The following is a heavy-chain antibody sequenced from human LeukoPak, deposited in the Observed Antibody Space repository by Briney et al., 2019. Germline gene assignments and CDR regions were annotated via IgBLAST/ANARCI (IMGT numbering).Heavy chain of an antibody. V-gene: IGHV1-46*01. CDR3: ARDRSCSGGSCYSDEVEYYFDY. D-gene: IGHD2-15*01. Sequence: GASVKVSCKASGYTFTSYYMHWVRQAPGQGLEWMGIINPSGGSTSYAQKFQGRVTMTRDTSISTAYMELSRLRSDDTAVYYCARDRSCSGGSCYSDEVEYYFDYWGQGTLVTVSS. CDR1: GYTFTSYY. J-gene: IGHJ4*02. CDR2: INPSGGST.